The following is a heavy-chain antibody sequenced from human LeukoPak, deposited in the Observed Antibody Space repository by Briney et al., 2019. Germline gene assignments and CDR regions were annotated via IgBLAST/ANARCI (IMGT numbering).Heavy chain of an antibody. D-gene: IGHD3-10*01. V-gene: IGHV3-23*01. CDR3: AKDHLSGGGFYYFDS. Sequence: GGSLRLSCAASGFIFSSYVMSWVRQGPGKGLEWVSAIIGSGGSTYYADSLKGRFTISRDNSKNTLYLQMDRLGAEDTAVYYCAKDHLSGGGFYYFDSWGQGTLVTVSS. CDR1: GFIFSSYV. CDR2: IIGSGGST. J-gene: IGHJ4*02.